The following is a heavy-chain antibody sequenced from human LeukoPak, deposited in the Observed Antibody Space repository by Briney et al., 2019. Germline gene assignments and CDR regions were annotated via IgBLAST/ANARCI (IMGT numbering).Heavy chain of an antibody. V-gene: IGHV4-39*07. CDR3: ARFREGNYEGGFDY. Sequence: SETLSLTCTVSGGSISSSSYYWGWIRQPPGKGLEWIGSIYYSGSTYYNPSLKSRVTISVDTSKNQFSLKLSSVTAADTAVYYCARFREGNYEGGFDYWGQGTLVTVSS. J-gene: IGHJ4*02. CDR2: IYYSGST. CDR1: GGSISSSSYY. D-gene: IGHD1-7*01.